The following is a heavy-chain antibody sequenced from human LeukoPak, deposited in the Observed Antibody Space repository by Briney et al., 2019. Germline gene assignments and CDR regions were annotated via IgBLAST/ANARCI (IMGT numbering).Heavy chain of an antibody. CDR1: GGTFRNYV. D-gene: IGHD3-3*02. CDR2: TIPISGTP. V-gene: IGHV1-69*05. J-gene: IGHJ6*03. Sequence: GASVKVSCKPSGGTFRNYVVRWVRQAPGQGLEWMGGTIPISGTPKYAQKFQGRITITTDESTSTVYLELSSLTSEDTAVYYCARGGETAGVNIFGVGYMDVWGKGTAVIVSS. CDR3: ARGGETAGVNIFGVGYMDV.